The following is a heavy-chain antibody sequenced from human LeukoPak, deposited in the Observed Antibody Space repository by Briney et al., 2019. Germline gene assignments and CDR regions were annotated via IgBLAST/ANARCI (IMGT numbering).Heavy chain of an antibody. J-gene: IGHJ4*02. CDR2: IWSDGSDK. Sequence: GGSLRLSCAASGFTFSTYAMHWVRQAPGKGLEWVAIIWSDGSDKYYADSVKGRFSISRDNSKNTLYLQMNSLGAEDTAVYYCARVLDTAGMAYWGQGTLVTVSS. CDR1: GFTFSTYA. CDR3: ARVLDTAGMAY. V-gene: IGHV3-33*01. D-gene: IGHD5-18*01.